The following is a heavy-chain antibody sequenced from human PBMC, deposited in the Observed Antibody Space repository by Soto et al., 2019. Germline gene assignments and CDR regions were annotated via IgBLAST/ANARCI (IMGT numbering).Heavy chain of an antibody. CDR2: ISAYNGNT. CDR3: ARVPAEPNYYYYYMDV. J-gene: IGHJ6*03. D-gene: IGHD2-2*01. V-gene: IGHV1-18*01. Sequence: ASVKVSCKASGYTFTSYGISWVRQAPGQGLEWMGWISAYNGNTNYAQKLQGRVTMTTDTSTSTAYMELRSLRSDDTAVYYCARVPAEPNYYYYYMDVWGKGTTVTVS. CDR1: GYTFTSYG.